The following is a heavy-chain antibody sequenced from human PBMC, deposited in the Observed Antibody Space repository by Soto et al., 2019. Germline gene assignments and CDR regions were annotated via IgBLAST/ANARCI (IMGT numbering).Heavy chain of an antibody. CDR2: IYYSGST. J-gene: IGHJ4*02. V-gene: IGHV4-59*01. CDR1: GGSISGYY. CDR3: AREKWELLPFFDF. Sequence: NPSETLSLTCTVSGGSISGYYWSWVRQPPGKGLEWIGYIYYSGSTNYNPSLKTRVTISVDTSKNQFSLKLSSVTAADTAVYYCAREKWELLPFFDFWGQGTLVTVSS. D-gene: IGHD1-26*01.